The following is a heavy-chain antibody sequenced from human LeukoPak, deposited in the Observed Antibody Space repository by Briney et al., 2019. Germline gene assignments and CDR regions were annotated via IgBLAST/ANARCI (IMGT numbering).Heavy chain of an antibody. J-gene: IGHJ4*02. CDR3: ARISGYCSSTSCYTGLVDH. D-gene: IGHD2-2*02. V-gene: IGHV4-30-2*01. Sequence: PSETLSLTCAVSGGSISSGGYSWSRIRQPPGKGLEWIGYIYHSGSTYYNPSLKSRVTISVDRSKNQFSLKLSSVTAADTAVYYCARISGYCSSTSCYTGLVDHWGQGTLVTVSS. CDR2: IYHSGST. CDR1: GGSISSGGYS.